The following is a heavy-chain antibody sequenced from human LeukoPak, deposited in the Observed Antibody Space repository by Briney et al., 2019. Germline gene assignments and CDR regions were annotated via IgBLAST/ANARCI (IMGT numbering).Heavy chain of an antibody. V-gene: IGHV4-34*01. J-gene: IGHJ4*02. CDR1: GGSFSGYY. CDR2: INHRGSA. CDR3: ARGSITMPAAPFDY. D-gene: IGHD3-10*01. Sequence: PSETLSLTCAVYGGSFSGYYWAWIRQPPGEGLEWIGEINHRGSANYNPPLKSRVTMSVDTSKTQFSLRLSAVTAADTGVYYCARGSITMPAAPFDYWGQGTLVTVSS.